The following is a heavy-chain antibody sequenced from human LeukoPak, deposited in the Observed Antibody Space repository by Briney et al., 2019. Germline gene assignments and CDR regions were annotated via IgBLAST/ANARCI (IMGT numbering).Heavy chain of an antibody. CDR3: TRRYYYGSGSPPTNYYYYYMDV. V-gene: IGHV3-73*01. D-gene: IGHD3-10*01. Sequence: PGGSLRLSCAASGFTFSGSAMHWVRQASGKGLEWVGRIRSKANSYASAYSASGKGRFTISKDDSKNTAYLQMNSLKTEDTAVYYCTRRYYYGSGSPPTNYYYYYMDVWGKGTTVTVSS. CDR1: GFTFSGSA. CDR2: IRSKANSYAS. J-gene: IGHJ6*03.